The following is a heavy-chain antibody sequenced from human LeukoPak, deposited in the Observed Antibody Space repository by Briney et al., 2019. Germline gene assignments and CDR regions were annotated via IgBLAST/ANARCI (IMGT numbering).Heavy chain of an antibody. CDR2: MNPNSGNT. Sequence: GASVKVSCKASGYTFTSYDINWVRQATGQGLEWMGWMNPNSGNTGYAQKFQGRVTMTRNTSISTAYMELSSLRSEDTAVYYCARGRFSVTGYYIRDEGHGIDYWGQGTLVTVSS. D-gene: IGHD3-9*01. CDR3: ARGRFSVTGYYIRDEGHGIDY. CDR1: GYTFTSYD. J-gene: IGHJ4*02. V-gene: IGHV1-8*01.